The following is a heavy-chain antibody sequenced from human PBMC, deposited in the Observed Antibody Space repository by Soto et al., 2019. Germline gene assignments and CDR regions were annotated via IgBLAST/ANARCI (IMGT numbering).Heavy chain of an antibody. CDR1: GYSFASYW. CDR2: IYPGDSDT. Sequence: PGESLKISCQGSGYSFASYWIGWVRQMPGKDLEWMGIIYPGDSDTRYSPSFQGQVTISADKSLRTAYLQWTTRAHYYYNFGMDVWGQGTTVTVSS. J-gene: IGHJ6*02. V-gene: IGHV5-51*01. CDR3: V.